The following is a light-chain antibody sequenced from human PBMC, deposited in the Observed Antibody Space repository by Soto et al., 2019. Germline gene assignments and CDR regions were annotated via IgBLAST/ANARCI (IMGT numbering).Light chain of an antibody. CDR3: QQYVSLPIT. J-gene: IGKJ5*01. CDR2: GAS. V-gene: IGKV3-20*01. Sequence: EIVLTQSPGTLSLSPGERATLSCRASQNVDSNYLAWYQQKPGQAPRLLIYGASTRATGIPDRFSGSGSGTDFTLTINRVAPEDFAVYYCQQYVSLPITFGQGTRLEI. CDR1: QNVDSNY.